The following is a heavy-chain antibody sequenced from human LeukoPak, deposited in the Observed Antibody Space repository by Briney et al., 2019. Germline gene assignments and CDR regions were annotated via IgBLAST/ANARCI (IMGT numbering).Heavy chain of an antibody. Sequence: PGGSLRLSCAASGFTFSDYYMSWIRQAPGKGLEWVSYISSSGSTIYYADSVKGRFTISRDNAENSLYLQMNSLRAEDMALYYCAKARSPYSSGWYYFDYWGQGTLVTVSS. D-gene: IGHD6-19*01. CDR3: AKARSPYSSGWYYFDY. CDR1: GFTFSDYY. V-gene: IGHV3-11*01. CDR2: ISSSGSTI. J-gene: IGHJ4*02.